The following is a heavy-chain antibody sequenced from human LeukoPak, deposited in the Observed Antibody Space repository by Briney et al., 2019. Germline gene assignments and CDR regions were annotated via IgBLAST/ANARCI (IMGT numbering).Heavy chain of an antibody. CDR2: ISWDGGST. CDR3: AKISGGSNYGGNSFDY. V-gene: IGHV3-43D*03. D-gene: IGHD4-23*01. Sequence: GGSLRLSCAASGFTFDDYAMHWVRQAPGKGLEWVSLISWDGGSTYYADSVKGRFTISRDNSKNSLYLQMNSLRAEDTALYYCAKISGGSNYGGNSFDYWGQGTLVTVSS. CDR1: GFTFDDYA. J-gene: IGHJ4*02.